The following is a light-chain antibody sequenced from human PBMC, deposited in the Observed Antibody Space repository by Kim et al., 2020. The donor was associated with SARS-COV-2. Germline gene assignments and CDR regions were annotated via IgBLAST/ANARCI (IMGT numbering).Light chain of an antibody. V-gene: IGLV1-51*01. Sequence: GQNFTLSCSEDSSNIGNHYVSWYQQGPGAAPKLLIYDNHERPSGIPDRFSGSKSGTSATLGITGLQTGDEADYYCGAWDSSLYVVIFGGGTQLTVL. J-gene: IGLJ2*01. CDR3: GAWDSSLYVVI. CDR1: SSNIGNHY. CDR2: DNH.